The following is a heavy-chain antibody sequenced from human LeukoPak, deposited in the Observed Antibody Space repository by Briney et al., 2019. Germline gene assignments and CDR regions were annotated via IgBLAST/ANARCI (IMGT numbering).Heavy chain of an antibody. CDR3: ASKINSGYSYGLFDY. CDR1: GYSINNIYY. CDR2: IYYSGST. D-gene: IGHD5-18*01. V-gene: IGHV4-30-4*08. Sequence: PSETLSLTCIVSGYSINNIYYWGWIRQPPGKGLEWIGYIYYSGSTYYNPFLKSRVTISVDTSKNQFSLKLSSVSAADTAVYYCASKINSGYSYGLFDYWGQGTLVTVSS. J-gene: IGHJ4*02.